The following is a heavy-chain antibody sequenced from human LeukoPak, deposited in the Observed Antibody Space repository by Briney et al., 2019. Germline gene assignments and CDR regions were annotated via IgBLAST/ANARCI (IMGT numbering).Heavy chain of an antibody. J-gene: IGHJ4*02. Sequence: PSETLSLTCTVSGGSISSYYWNWIRQPAGKGLEWIGRIYTSGGTNYNPSLKSRVTMSVDTSKNQFSLKLSSVTAADTAVYYCAREVAAAVGYRYYFDYWGQGTLVTVSS. D-gene: IGHD6-13*01. CDR3: AREVAAAVGYRYYFDY. CDR2: IYTSGGT. CDR1: GGSISSYY. V-gene: IGHV4-4*07.